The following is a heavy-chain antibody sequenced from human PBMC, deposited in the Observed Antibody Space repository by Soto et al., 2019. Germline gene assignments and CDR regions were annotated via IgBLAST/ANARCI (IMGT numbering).Heavy chain of an antibody. CDR2: ISPYNGNT. CDR1: GYTFSNFG. J-gene: IGHJ4*02. D-gene: IGHD2-8*01. CDR3: ARDRLGVSVTGGGFDS. Sequence: QVQLVQSGGEVKKPGASLKVSCKASGYTFSNFGLSWVRQAPGQGLELMGWISPYNGNTNYAQKLQGRLTMTTDTSTSTAYMELRSLRSDDTAVYYCARDRLGVSVTGGGFDSWGQGTLVTVSS. V-gene: IGHV1-18*01.